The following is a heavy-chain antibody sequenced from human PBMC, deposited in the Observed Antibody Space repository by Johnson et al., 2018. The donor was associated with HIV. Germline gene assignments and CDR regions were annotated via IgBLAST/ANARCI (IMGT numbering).Heavy chain of an antibody. CDR1: GFTFSDAW. CDR3: AKDPPNSGFAFAM. CDR2: IWADGSRT. D-gene: IGHD3-22*01. J-gene: IGHJ3*02. V-gene: IGHV3-30*02. Sequence: VESGGSLRLSCAASGFTFSDAWMNWVRQAPGKGLEWVAFIWADGSRTDYTDSAKGQFTISRDNSKNTLYLQMNSLGAEDTAVYYCAKDPPNSGFAFAMWGQGTMVTVSS.